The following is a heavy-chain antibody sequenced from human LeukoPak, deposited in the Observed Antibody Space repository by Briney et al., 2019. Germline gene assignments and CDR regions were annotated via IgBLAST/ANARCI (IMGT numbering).Heavy chain of an antibody. Sequence: GGSQRLSCVASGFTFSSYDMHWVRQGTGKGLEWVSGINAAGDTYYPGSVKGRFTISRENARNSLYLQMKSLRAGDTAVYYCARGQPGGFDIWGQGTMVTVSS. CDR1: GFTFSSYD. V-gene: IGHV3-13*01. J-gene: IGHJ3*02. CDR2: INAAGDT. D-gene: IGHD3-10*01. CDR3: ARGQPGGFDI.